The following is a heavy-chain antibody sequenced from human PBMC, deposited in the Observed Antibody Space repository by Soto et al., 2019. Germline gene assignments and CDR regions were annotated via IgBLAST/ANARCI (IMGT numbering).Heavy chain of an antibody. Sequence: QVQLQESGPGLVKPSQTLSLTCTVSGGSISSGGYYWSWIRQHPGKGLEWIGYIYYSGSTYYNPSLKSRVTIPVDTPKNQFSRKLGFVMAADTAGYYGARRSGVTSATWGQGTLATFPS. D-gene: IGHD2-8*01. V-gene: IGHV4-31*03. J-gene: IGHJ4*02. CDR3: ARRSGVTSAT. CDR1: GGSISSGGYY. CDR2: IYYSGST.